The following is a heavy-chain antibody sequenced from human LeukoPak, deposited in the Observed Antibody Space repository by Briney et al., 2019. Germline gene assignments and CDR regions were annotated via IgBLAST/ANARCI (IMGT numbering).Heavy chain of an antibody. CDR1: GGSISSGDYY. D-gene: IGHD3-3*01. CDR3: ARVASPYYDFWSGYYSSGFYGMDV. J-gene: IGHJ6*02. V-gene: IGHV4-30-4*01. Sequence: NPSETLFLTCTVSGGSISSGDYYWSWVRQPPGKGLEWIGYIYYSGSTYYNPSLKSRVTISVDTSKNQFSLKLSSVTAADTAVYYCARVASPYYDFWSGYYSSGFYGMDVWGQGTTVTVSS. CDR2: IYYSGST.